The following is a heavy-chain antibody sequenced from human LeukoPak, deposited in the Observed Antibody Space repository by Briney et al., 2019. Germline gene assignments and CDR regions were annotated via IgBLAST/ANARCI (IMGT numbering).Heavy chain of an antibody. CDR2: INTDGSST. CDR1: GFTFSSYW. CDR3: AKDLSPGGEWLRLSDY. V-gene: IGHV3-74*01. Sequence: GGSLRLSCAASGFTFSSYWMHWVRQAPGKGLVWVSRINTDGSSTSYADSVKGRFTISRDNSKNTLYLQMNSLRAEDTAVYYCAKDLSPGGEWLRLSDYWGQGTLVTVSS. D-gene: IGHD5-12*01. J-gene: IGHJ4*02.